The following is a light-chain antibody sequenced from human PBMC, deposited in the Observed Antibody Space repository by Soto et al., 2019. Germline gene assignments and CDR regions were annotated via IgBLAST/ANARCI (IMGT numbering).Light chain of an antibody. CDR2: EGS. CDR3: CSYAGSNTYV. CDR1: SSDVGRYNL. J-gene: IGLJ1*01. V-gene: IGLV2-23*01. Sequence: SVLTQPRSVSGSPGHSVTISCTGTSSDVGRYNLVSWYQQHPGKAPKLMIYEGSKRPSGVSNRFSGSKSGNTASLTISGLQAEDEADYYCCSYAGSNTYVFGSGTKVTVL.